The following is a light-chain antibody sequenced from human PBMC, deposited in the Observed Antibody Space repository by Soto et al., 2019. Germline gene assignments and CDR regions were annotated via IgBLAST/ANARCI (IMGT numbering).Light chain of an antibody. CDR1: SSDVGSYNL. CDR2: EVS. V-gene: IGLV2-23*02. Sequence: SVLTQPASVSGSPGQSTTISCTGTSSDVGSYNLVSWYQQHPGKAPKLMIYEVSKRPSGVSNRFSGSKSGNTASLTISGLQAEDEADYYCCSYAGSSTSYVFGTGTKVTVL. CDR3: CSYAGSSTSYV. J-gene: IGLJ1*01.